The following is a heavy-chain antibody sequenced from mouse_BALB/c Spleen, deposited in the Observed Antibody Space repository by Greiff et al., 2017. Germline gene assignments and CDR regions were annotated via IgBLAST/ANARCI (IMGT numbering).Heavy chain of an antibody. CDR1: GFTFSSFG. CDR3: ARSEYYGAMDY. V-gene: IGHV5-17*02. CDR2: ISSGSSTI. Sequence: EVQVVESGGGLVQPGGSRKLSCAASGFTFSSFGMHWVRQAPEKGLEWVAYISSGSSTIYYADTVKGRFTISRDNPKNTLFLQMTSLRSEDTAMYYCARSEYYGAMDYWGQGTSVTVSS. J-gene: IGHJ4*01. D-gene: IGHD1-1*01.